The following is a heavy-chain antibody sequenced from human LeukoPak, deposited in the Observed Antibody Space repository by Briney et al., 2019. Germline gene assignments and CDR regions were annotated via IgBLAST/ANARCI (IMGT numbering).Heavy chain of an antibody. CDR2: INPNSGGT. J-gene: IGHJ6*02. CDR3: ERGDYYGTGMDV. CDR1: GYTFTGYY. Sequence: ASVKVSCKASGYTFTGYYMHWVRQAPGQGLEWMGWINPNSGGTNYAQKFQGRVTMTRDTSISTAYMELSRLRSDDTAVYYCERGDYYGTGMDVWGQGTTVTVSS. D-gene: IGHD3-10*01. V-gene: IGHV1-2*02.